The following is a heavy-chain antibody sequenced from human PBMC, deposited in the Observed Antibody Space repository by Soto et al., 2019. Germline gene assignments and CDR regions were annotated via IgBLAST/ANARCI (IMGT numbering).Heavy chain of an antibody. CDR3: ARHTQLPRAHYYYGMDV. J-gene: IGHJ6*02. V-gene: IGHV4-59*08. Sequence: QVQLQESGPGLVKPSETLSLTCTVSGGSISSYYWSWIRQPPGKGLEWIGYIYYSGSTNYNPSLTSRVTISVDTSKNQFSRKLCSVTAADTAVYYCARHTQLPRAHYYYGMDVWGQGTTVTVSS. D-gene: IGHD1-26*01. CDR1: GGSISSYY. CDR2: IYYSGST.